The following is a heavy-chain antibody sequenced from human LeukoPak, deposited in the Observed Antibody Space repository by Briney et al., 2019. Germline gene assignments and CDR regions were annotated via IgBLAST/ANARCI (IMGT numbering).Heavy chain of an antibody. CDR3: AKDEQKYYYDSSGYSGY. D-gene: IGHD3-22*01. CDR1: GFNFSNYA. Sequence: GGSLRLSCAASGFNFSNYAMSWVRQAPGKGLEWVSVISGSGVSTYYADSVKGRFTISRDNSKNTLYLQMNSLRAEDTAVYYCAKDEQKYYYDSSGYSGYWGQGTLVTVSS. V-gene: IGHV3-23*01. J-gene: IGHJ4*02. CDR2: ISGSGVST.